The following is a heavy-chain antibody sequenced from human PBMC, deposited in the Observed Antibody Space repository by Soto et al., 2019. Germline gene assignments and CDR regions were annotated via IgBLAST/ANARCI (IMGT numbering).Heavy chain of an antibody. V-gene: IGHV3-7*01. CDR3: ARYGLDRYDFWSGYSVADYMDV. CDR2: IKQDGSEK. Sequence: GGSLRLSCAASGFTFSSYWMSWVRQAPGKGLEWVANIKQDGSEKYYVDSVKGRFTISRDNAKNSLYLQMNSLRAEDTAVYYCARYGLDRYDFWSGYSVADYMDVWGKGTTVTVSS. CDR1: GFTFSSYW. J-gene: IGHJ6*03. D-gene: IGHD3-3*01.